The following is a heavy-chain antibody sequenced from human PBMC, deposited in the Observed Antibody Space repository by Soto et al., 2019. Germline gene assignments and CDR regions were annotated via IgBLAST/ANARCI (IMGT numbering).Heavy chain of an antibody. D-gene: IGHD4-17*01. CDR3: ARRPDFRDHGWFDP. Sequence: PXGTLSLTCTVSGGSIISTFYYWGWLRQPPGRGLEWIANIHYSGETHYSPSLKSRVAISVDTSKSQFSLTLDSVTAADTAVYYCARRPDFRDHGWFDPWGQGILVTVS. J-gene: IGHJ5*02. V-gene: IGHV4-39*01. CDR1: GGSIISTFYY. CDR2: IHYSGET.